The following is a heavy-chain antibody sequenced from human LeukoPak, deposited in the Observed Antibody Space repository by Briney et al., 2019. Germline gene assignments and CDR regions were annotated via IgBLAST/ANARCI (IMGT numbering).Heavy chain of an antibody. V-gene: IGHV3-48*03. CDR3: AREMYYDFWSGSVDY. J-gene: IGHJ4*02. CDR2: ISSSGSTI. CDR1: GFTFSSYE. Sequence: GGSLILSCAASGFTFSSYEMNWVRQAPGKGLEWVSYISSSGSTIYYADSVKGRFTISRDNAKNSLYLQMNSLRAEDTAVYYCAREMYYDFWSGSVDYWGQGTLVTVSS. D-gene: IGHD3-3*01.